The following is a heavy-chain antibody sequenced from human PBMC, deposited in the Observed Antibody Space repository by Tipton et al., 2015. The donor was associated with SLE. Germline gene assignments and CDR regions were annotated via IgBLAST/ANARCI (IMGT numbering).Heavy chain of an antibody. CDR3: AGSGEHYFDY. D-gene: IGHD3-3*01. J-gene: IGHJ4*02. CDR1: GGSFSGYY. V-gene: IGHV4-31*11. Sequence: TLSLTCAVYGGSFSGYYRSWIRQHPGKGLEWIGYIYYSGSTYYNPSLKSRVTISVDTSKNQFSLKLSSVTAADTAVYYCAGSGEHYFDYWGQGTLVTVSS. CDR2: IYYSGST.